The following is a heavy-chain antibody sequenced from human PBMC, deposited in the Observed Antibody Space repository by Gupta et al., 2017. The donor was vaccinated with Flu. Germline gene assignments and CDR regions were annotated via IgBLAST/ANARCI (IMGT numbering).Heavy chain of an antibody. D-gene: IGHD5-12*01. CDR1: GFTFSSYG. J-gene: IGHJ6*02. V-gene: IGHV3-33*01. CDR3: ARDAIYSGYVSYYYYYYGMDV. CDR2: IWYDGSNK. Sequence: QVQLVESGGGVVQPGRSLRLSCAASGFTFSSYGMHWVRQAPGKGLEWVAVIWYDGSNKYYADSVKGRFTISRDNSKNTLYLQMNSLRAEDTAVYYCARDAIYSGYVSYYYYYYGMDVWGQGTTVTVSS.